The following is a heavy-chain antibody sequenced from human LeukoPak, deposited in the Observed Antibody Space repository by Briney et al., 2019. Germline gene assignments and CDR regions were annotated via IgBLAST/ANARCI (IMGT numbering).Heavy chain of an antibody. Sequence: ASVKVSCKASGYTFTGYYMHWVRQAPGQGLEWVGRINPNSGGTDYAQKFQGRVTMTRDTSISTAYMELSRLRSDDTAVYYCARADYDYVWGSDDWGQGTLVTVSS. J-gene: IGHJ4*02. CDR3: ARADYDYVWGSDD. CDR1: GYTFTGYY. CDR2: INPNSGGT. D-gene: IGHD3-16*01. V-gene: IGHV1-2*06.